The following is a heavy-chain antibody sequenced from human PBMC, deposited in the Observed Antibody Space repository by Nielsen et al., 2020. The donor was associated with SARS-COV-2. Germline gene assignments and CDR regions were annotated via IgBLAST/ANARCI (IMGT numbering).Heavy chain of an antibody. Sequence: SVKVSCRASGGTFSSYTISWVRQAPGQGLEWMGRIIPILGIANYAQKFQGRVTITADESTSTAYMELSSLRSEDTAVYYCARDLVTSSGWRLDYYGMDVWGQGTTVTVSS. V-gene: IGHV1-69*04. J-gene: IGHJ6*02. CDR2: IIPILGIA. CDR3: ARDLVTSSGWRLDYYGMDV. D-gene: IGHD6-19*01. CDR1: GGTFSSYT.